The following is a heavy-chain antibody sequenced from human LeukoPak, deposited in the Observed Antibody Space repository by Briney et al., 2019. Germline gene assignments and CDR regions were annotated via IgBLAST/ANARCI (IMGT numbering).Heavy chain of an antibody. D-gene: IGHD6-19*01. Sequence: APVKVSCKASGYTFTGYYMHWVRQAPGQGLEWMGWINPNSGGTNYAQKFQGRVTMTRDTSISTAYMELSRLRSDDTAVYYCARGGSLYSSGWTSYYYYYMDVWGKGTTVTVSS. CDR2: INPNSGGT. J-gene: IGHJ6*03. CDR1: GYTFTGYY. CDR3: ARGGSLYSSGWTSYYYYYMDV. V-gene: IGHV1-2*02.